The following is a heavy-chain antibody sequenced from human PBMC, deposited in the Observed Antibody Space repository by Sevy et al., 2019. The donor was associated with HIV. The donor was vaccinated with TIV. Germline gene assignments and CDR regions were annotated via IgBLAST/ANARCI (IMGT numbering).Heavy chain of an antibody. J-gene: IGHJ4*02. CDR3: AKESSGELLWVGELPYYCDY. V-gene: IGHV3-23*01. Sequence: GGSLRLSCAASGFTFSNYAMTWVRQAPGKGLEWVSSITDSGGSTYYADSVKGRFTISRDNSKNTLDLQMSSLRADDTAVYYRAKESSGELLWVGELPYYCDYWGQGTLVTVSS. CDR2: ITDSGGST. D-gene: IGHD3-10*01. CDR1: GFTFSNYA.